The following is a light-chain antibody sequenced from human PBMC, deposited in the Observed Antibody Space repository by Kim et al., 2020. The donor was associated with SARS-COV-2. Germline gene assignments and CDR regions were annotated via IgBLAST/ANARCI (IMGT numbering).Light chain of an antibody. J-gene: IGLJ2*01. CDR2: EVS. V-gene: IGLV2-8*01. CDR3: SSYTGSSSFV. CDR1: SSDVGGYNY. Sequence: QSALTQPPSASGSPGQSVTISCTGTSSDVGGYNYVSWYQQHPGKAPKLMIYEVSKRPSGVPDRFSGSKSGNTASLTISGLQAEDEADYYCSSYTGSSSFVFGGGTKVTVL.